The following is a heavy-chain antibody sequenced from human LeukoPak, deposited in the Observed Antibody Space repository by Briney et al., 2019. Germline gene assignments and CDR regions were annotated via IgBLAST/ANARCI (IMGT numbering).Heavy chain of an antibody. J-gene: IGHJ5*02. CDR3: ARGVLLWFGELPKNWFDP. CDR2: IYYTGNT. D-gene: IGHD3-10*01. Sequence: SETLSLTCTVSGVSISSSNSYWGWIRQPPGKGLEWIGSIYYTGNTYYNASLKSRVTISVDTSKNQFSLKLSSVTAADTAVYYCARGVLLWFGELPKNWFDPWGQGTLVTVSS. V-gene: IGHV4-39*07. CDR1: GVSISSSNSY.